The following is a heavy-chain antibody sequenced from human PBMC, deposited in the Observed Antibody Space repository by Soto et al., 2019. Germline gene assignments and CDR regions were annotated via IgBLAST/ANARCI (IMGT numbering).Heavy chain of an antibody. D-gene: IGHD3-3*01. V-gene: IGHV1-46*01. CDR3: AREFTPGFLEWLLSVNWFDP. CDR2: INPSGGST. CDR1: GYTFTSYY. J-gene: IGHJ5*02. Sequence: QVQLVQSGAEVKKPGASVKVSCKASGYTFTSYYMHWVRQAPGQGLEWMGIINPSGGSTSYAQKFQGRVTMTRDTSTSTVYMERSSLRSEDTAVYYCAREFTPGFLEWLLSVNWFDPWGQGTLVTVSS.